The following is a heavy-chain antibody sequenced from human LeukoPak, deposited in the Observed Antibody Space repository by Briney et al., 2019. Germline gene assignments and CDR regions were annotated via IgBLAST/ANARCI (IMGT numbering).Heavy chain of an antibody. D-gene: IGHD7-27*01. V-gene: IGHV1-69*13. CDR3: ARFRGLGITGVYYFDY. CDR1: GGTFSSYA. CDR2: VIPIFGTA. Sequence: ASVKVSCKASGGTFSSYAISWVRQAPGQGLEWMGGVIPIFGTANYAQKFQGRVTITADESTSTAYMELSSLRSEDTAVYYCARFRGLGITGVYYFDYWGQGTLVTVSS. J-gene: IGHJ4*02.